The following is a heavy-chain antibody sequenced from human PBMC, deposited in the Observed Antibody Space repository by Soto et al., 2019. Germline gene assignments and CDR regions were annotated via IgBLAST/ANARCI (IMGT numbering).Heavy chain of an antibody. D-gene: IGHD3-3*01. CDR3: ASTGDDFWSGYYFR. J-gene: IGHJ4*02. CDR2: IIPIFGTA. V-gene: IGHV1-69*06. CDR1: GGTFSSYA. Sequence: ASVKVSCKASGGTFSSYAISWVRQAPGQGLEWMGGIIPIFGTANYAQKFQGRVTITADKSTSTAYMELSSLRSEDTAVYYCASTGDDFWSGYYFRWGQGTLVTVSS.